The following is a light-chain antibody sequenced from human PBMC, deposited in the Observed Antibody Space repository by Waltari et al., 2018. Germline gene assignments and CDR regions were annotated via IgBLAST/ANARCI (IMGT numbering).Light chain of an antibody. J-gene: IGLJ2*01. CDR2: YDD. Sequence: SYVLAQPPSVSVAPGKTATITCGGNNFGGTSVHWYQRKPGQAPVLVIYYDDNRPSGIPERFSGSTSGDTATLTISGVEAGDEADYFCQVWESSTEVLFGGGTKLTVL. V-gene: IGLV3-21*01. CDR1: NFGGTS. CDR3: QVWESSTEVL.